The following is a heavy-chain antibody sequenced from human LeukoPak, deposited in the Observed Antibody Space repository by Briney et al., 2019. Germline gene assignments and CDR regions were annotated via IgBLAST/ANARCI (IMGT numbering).Heavy chain of an antibody. D-gene: IGHD5-12*01. CDR2: INPSGGST. Sequence: ASVKVSCKASGGTFSSYAISWVRQAPGQGLEGMGIINPSGGSTSYAQKFQGRVTMTRDMSTSTVYMELSSLRSEDTAVYYCASSGGYSGYDSSPGVVYWGQGTLVTVSS. CDR1: GGTFSSYA. V-gene: IGHV1-46*01. J-gene: IGHJ4*02. CDR3: ASSGGYSGYDSSPGVVY.